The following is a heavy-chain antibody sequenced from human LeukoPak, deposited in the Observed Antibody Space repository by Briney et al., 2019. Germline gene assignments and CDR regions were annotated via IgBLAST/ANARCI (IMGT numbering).Heavy chain of an antibody. J-gene: IGHJ6*03. CDR2: INHSGST. CDR1: GYSISSGYY. CDR3: ASRKPYYYYYMDV. Sequence: SETLSLTCTVSGYSISSGYYWGWIRQPPGKGLEWIGEINHSGSTNYNPSLKSRVTISVDTSKNQFSLKLSSVTAADTAVYYCASRKPYYYYYMDVWGKGTTVTISS. V-gene: IGHV4-38-2*02.